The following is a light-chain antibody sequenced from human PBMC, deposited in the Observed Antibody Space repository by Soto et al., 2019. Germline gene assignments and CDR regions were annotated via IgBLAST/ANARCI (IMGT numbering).Light chain of an antibody. V-gene: IGLV2-14*01. Sequence: QSALTQPASVSGSPGQSITISCTGTSSDVGGYNYVSWYQQHPGKGPKLMIYEVTNRPSGVSNRFSGSKSGNTASLTISGLQADDETDYYCSSYTSSSTLLFGGGTKVT. J-gene: IGLJ3*02. CDR2: EVT. CDR3: SSYTSSSTLL. CDR1: SSDVGGYNY.